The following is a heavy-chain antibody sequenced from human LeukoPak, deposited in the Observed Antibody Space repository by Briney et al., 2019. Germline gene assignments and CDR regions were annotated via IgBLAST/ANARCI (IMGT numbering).Heavy chain of an antibody. Sequence: GGSLRLSCADSGFTFSSHWMHWVRQAPGKGLVWVSRIKYDASSTSYADSVKGRFTISRDNAKNTLYLQMNSLRAEDTAVYYCARDRAYSSSTNWFDPWGQGTLVTVSS. CDR1: GFTFSSHW. J-gene: IGHJ5*02. V-gene: IGHV3-74*01. CDR3: ARDRAYSSSTNWFDP. CDR2: IKYDASST. D-gene: IGHD6-6*01.